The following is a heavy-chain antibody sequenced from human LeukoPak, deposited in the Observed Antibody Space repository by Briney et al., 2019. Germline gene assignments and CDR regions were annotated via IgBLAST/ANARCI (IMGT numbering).Heavy chain of an antibody. V-gene: IGHV4-59*01. J-gene: IGHJ5*02. D-gene: IGHD2-8*01. CDR3: AREYCTNGVCYWFDP. CDR2: IYYSGST. Sequence: SETLSLTCTVSAGSISSYYWSWIRQPPGKGLEWIGYIYYSGSTNYNPSLKSRVTISVDTSKNQFSLKLSSVTAADTAVYYCAREYCTNGVCYWFDPWGQGTLVTVSS. CDR1: AGSISSYY.